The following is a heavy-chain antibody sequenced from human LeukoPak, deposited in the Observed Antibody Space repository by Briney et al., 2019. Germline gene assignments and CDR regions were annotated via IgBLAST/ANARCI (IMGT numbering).Heavy chain of an antibody. Sequence: PGGSLRLSCAASGFTFSSYEMNWVRQAPGKGLEWVSYISSSGSTIYYADSVKGRFTISRDNAKNSLFLQMHSLRAEDTAVYYCARDPWDEEHCGGSFCFGAFDIWGQGTMVTVSS. V-gene: IGHV3-48*03. J-gene: IGHJ3*02. CDR3: ARDPWDEEHCGGSFCFGAFDI. D-gene: IGHD2-21*01. CDR2: ISSSGSTI. CDR1: GFTFSSYE.